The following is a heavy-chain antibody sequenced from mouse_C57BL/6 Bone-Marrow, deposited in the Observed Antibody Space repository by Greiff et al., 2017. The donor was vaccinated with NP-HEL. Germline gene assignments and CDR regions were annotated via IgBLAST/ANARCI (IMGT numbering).Heavy chain of an antibody. CDR3: ARGDYYYYFDY. V-gene: IGHV3-1*01. CDR2: ISYSGST. CDR1: GYSITSGYD. Sequence: VQLKESGPGMVKPSQSLSLTCTVTGYSITSGYDWHWIRHFPGNKLEWMGYISYSGSTNYNPSLKSRISITHDTSKNHFFLKLNSVTTEDTATYYCARGDYYYYFDYWGQGTTLTVSS. D-gene: IGHD1-1*01. J-gene: IGHJ2*01.